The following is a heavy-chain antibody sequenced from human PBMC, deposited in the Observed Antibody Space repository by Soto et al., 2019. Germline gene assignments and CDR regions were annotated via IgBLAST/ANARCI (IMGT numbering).Heavy chain of an antibody. CDR1: GYTFTSYG. CDR2: ISAYNGNT. D-gene: IGHD2-2*01. CDR3: ARVKRAGYCSSTSCPLRGLYYYYRMDV. Sequence: ASVKVSCKASGYTFTSYGISWVRQAPGQGLEWMGWISAYNGNTNYAQKLQGRVTMTTDTSTSTAYMELRSLRSDDTAVYYCARVKRAGYCSSTSCPLRGLYYYYRMDVWGQGTTVTVSS. V-gene: IGHV1-18*01. J-gene: IGHJ6*02.